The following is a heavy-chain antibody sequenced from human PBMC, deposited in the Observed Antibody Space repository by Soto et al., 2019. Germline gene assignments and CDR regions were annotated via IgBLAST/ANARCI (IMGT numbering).Heavy chain of an antibody. V-gene: IGHV1-69*06. J-gene: IGHJ5*02. CDR3: ARTTERLVLAYWFDP. Sequence: GASVKVSCKASGGTFSSYAISCVRQAPGQGLEWMGGIIPIFGTANYAQKFQGRVTITADKSTSTAYMELSSLGSEDTAVYYCARTTERLVLAYWFDPWGQGTLVTVSS. CDR2: IIPIFGTA. CDR1: GGTFSSYA. D-gene: IGHD6-13*01.